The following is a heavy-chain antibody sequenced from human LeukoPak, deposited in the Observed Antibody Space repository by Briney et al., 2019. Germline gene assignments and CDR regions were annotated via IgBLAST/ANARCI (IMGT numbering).Heavy chain of an antibody. CDR2: IYTSGST. CDR3: ARAHSITIFGVATDAFDI. CDR1: GGSISSYY. D-gene: IGHD3-3*01. J-gene: IGHJ3*02. Sequence: PSETLSLTCTVSGGSISSYYWSWIRQPAGKGLEWIGRIYTSGSTNYNPSLKSRVTMSVDTSKNQFSLKLSSVTAADTAVYYCARAHSITIFGVATDAFDIWGQGTMVTVSS. V-gene: IGHV4-4*07.